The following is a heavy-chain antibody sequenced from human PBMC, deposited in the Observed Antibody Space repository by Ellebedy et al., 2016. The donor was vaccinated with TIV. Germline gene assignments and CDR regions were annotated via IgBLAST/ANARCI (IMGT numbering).Heavy chain of an antibody. Sequence: AASVKVSCKASGYTFTGYYMHWARQAPGQGLEWVGWINPNSGGTNYAQKFQGRVTMTRDTSISTAYMELSRLRSDDTAVYYCARAVEFLGELSSHDYWGQGTLVTVSS. CDR3: ARAVEFLGELSSHDY. V-gene: IGHV1-2*02. CDR1: GYTFTGYY. J-gene: IGHJ4*02. CDR2: INPNSGGT. D-gene: IGHD3-16*02.